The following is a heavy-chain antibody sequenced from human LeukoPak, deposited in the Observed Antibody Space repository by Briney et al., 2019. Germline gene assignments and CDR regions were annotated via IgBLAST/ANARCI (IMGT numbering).Heavy chain of an antibody. CDR3: ARDPPGNWFDP. CDR2: IYYSGST. J-gene: IGHJ5*02. V-gene: IGHV4-59*01. CDR1: GGSISSYY. Sequence: SETLSLTCTVSGGSISSYYWSWIRQPPGKGLEWIGYIYYSGSTNYNPSLKSQVTISVDTSKNQFSLKLSSVTAADTAVYYCARDPPGNWFDPWGQGTLVTVSS.